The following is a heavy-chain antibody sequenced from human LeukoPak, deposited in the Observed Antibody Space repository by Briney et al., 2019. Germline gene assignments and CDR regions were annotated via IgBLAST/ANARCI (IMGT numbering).Heavy chain of an antibody. V-gene: IGHV3-66*01. CDR1: GFTVSSNY. Sequence: GGSLRLSCAASGFTVSSNYMSWVRQAPGKGLEWVSVIYSGSSTHYADSVKGRFTISRDNSKNTLYLQMNSLRAEDTAVYYCAKGITIFGDLDYWGQGTLVTVSS. CDR3: AKGITIFGDLDY. CDR2: IYSGSST. D-gene: IGHD3-3*01. J-gene: IGHJ4*02.